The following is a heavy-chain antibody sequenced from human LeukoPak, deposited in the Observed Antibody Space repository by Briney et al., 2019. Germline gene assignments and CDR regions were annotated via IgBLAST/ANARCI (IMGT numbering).Heavy chain of an antibody. V-gene: IGHV3-23*01. J-gene: IGHJ4*02. CDR3: AKKNGGGWPTIFFDY. D-gene: IGHD6-19*01. CDR1: GFSFSINA. Sequence: GGSLRLSCVASGFSFSINAMIWVRQAPGKGLKWVSGISGIGDTLFYSDPVKGRFTISRDNSKNTVYLQMTSLRVEDSAVYYCAKKNGGGWPTIFFDYWGQGILVTVSS. CDR2: ISGIGDTL.